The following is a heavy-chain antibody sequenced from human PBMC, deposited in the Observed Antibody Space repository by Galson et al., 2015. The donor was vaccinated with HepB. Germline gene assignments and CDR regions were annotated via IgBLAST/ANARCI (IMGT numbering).Heavy chain of an antibody. CDR2: IYSGGST. D-gene: IGHD6-13*01. J-gene: IGHJ6*02. Sequence: SLRLSCAASGFTVSSNYMSWVRQAPGKGLEWVSVIYSGGSTYYADSVKGRFTISRDNSKNTLYLQMNSLRAEDTAVYYCARLKSSWYLYGMDVWGQGTTVTVSS. CDR3: ARLKSSWYLYGMDV. CDR1: GFTVSSNY. V-gene: IGHV3-53*01.